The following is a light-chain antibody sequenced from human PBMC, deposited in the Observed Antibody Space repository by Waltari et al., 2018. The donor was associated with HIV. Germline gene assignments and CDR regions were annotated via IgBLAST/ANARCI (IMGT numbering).Light chain of an antibody. V-gene: IGLV4-69*01. CDR3: QAWDTGIRV. CDR1: SGHSNYD. J-gene: IGLJ3*02. Sequence: QLVLTQSPSASASLGASVKFTCTLSSGHSNYDIAWHQQQPEKGPRYLMKLNSDGSHSKGDGLPDRFSGSSSGAERYLTISSLQSEDEADYCCQAWDTGIRVFGGGTKLTVL. CDR2: LNSDGSH.